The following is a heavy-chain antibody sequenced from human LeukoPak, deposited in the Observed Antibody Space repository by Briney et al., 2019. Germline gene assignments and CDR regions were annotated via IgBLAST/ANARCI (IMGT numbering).Heavy chain of an antibody. CDR2: IRYDGSNK. CDR1: GFTFSSYG. D-gene: IGHD2-2*01. CDR3: AKLGRVVVVPAAYYDY. J-gene: IGHJ4*02. Sequence: GGSLRLSCAASGFTFSSYGMHWVRQAPGKGLEWVAFIRYDGSNKYYADSVKGRFTISRDNSKNTPYLQMNSLRAEDTAVYYCAKLGRVVVVPAAYYDYWGQGTLVTVSS. V-gene: IGHV3-30*02.